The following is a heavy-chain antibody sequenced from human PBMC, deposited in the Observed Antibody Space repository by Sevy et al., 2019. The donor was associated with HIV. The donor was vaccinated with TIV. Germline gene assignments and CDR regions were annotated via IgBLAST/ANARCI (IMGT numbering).Heavy chain of an antibody. J-gene: IGHJ4*02. CDR2: ISYDGSNK. CDR3: ARDGTELELGHVDY. Sequence: GGSLRLSCAASGFTFSSYAMHWVRQAPGKGLEWVAVISYDGSNKYYADSVKGRFTISRDNSKNTLYLQMNSLRAEDTAVYYCARDGTELELGHVDYWGQGTLVTASS. D-gene: IGHD1-7*01. CDR1: GFTFSSYA. V-gene: IGHV3-30-3*01.